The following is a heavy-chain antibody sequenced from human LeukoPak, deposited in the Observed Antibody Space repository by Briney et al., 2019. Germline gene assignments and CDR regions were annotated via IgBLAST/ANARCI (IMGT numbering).Heavy chain of an antibody. CDR3: AKSTKIVGYFDY. V-gene: IGHV3-23*01. Sequence: PGGSLRLSCAASGFSFSSYSINWVRQAPGKGLEWVSAISDTGGSTYYADSVKGRFTISRDNSKNTLYLQMNSLRAEDTDVYYCAKSTKIVGYFDYWGQGTLVTVSS. CDR1: GFSFSSYS. J-gene: IGHJ4*02. D-gene: IGHD3-22*01. CDR2: ISDTGGST.